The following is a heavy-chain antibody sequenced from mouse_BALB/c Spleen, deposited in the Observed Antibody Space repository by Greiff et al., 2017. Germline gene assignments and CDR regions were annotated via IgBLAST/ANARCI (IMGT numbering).Heavy chain of an antibody. V-gene: IGHV2-9*02. D-gene: IGHD2-14*01. CDR1: GFSLTSYG. CDR3: ASIGRRGERFAY. Sequence: QVQLKESGPGLVAPSQCLSITCTVSGFSLTSYGVHWVRQPPGKGLEWLGVIWAGGSTNYNSAVMSRLSISKDNSKSQVFLKMISLQTDDTDMYYCASIGRRGERFAYWGQGTLVTVSA. CDR2: IWAGGST. J-gene: IGHJ3*01.